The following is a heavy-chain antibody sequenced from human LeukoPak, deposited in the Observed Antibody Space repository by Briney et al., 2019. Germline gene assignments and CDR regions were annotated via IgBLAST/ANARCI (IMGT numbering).Heavy chain of an antibody. D-gene: IGHD3-16*01. CDR2: IYYSGST. CDR3: ARTPMITFGGDPRRAFDI. CDR1: GGSISSYY. V-gene: IGHV4-59*01. J-gene: IGHJ3*02. Sequence: PSETLSLTCTVSGGSISSYYWSWIRQPPGKGLEWIGYIYYSGSTNYNPSLKSRVTISVDTSKNQFSLKLSSVTAADTAVYYYARTPMITFGGDPRRAFDIWGQGTMVTVSS.